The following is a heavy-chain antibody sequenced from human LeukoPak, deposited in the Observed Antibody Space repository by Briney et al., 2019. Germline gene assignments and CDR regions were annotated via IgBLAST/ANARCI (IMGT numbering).Heavy chain of an antibody. CDR3: ARDHQLGIVGDSLDY. J-gene: IGHJ4*02. D-gene: IGHD7-27*01. CDR1: GFTFSSNG. CDR2: TSNDGSKK. V-gene: IGHV3-30*03. Sequence: PGGSLRLSCAAAGFTFSSNGFHWVRQAPGKGLEWVAVTSNDGSKKSYADSVKGRFTISRDNSKNTVYLQMNSLRSEDTAVYYCARDHQLGIVGDSLDYWGQGTLVTVSS.